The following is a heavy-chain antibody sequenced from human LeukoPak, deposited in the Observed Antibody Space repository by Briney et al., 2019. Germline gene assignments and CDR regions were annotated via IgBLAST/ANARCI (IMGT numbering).Heavy chain of an antibody. CDR1: GGSFSSYY. D-gene: IGHD2-15*01. CDR2: IYYSGGT. CDR3: ARHERGRFPYYFDY. V-gene: IGHV4-59*08. J-gene: IGHJ4*02. Sequence: SETLSLTCTVSGGSFSSYYWSWIRQPPGKGLEWIGYIYYSGGTNYNPSLKSRVTISVDTSKNQFSLKLSTVTAADTAVYYCARHERGRFPYYFDYWGQGTLVTVSS.